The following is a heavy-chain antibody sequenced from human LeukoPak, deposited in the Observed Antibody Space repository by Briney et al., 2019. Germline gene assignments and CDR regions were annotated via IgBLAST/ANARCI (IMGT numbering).Heavy chain of an antibody. Sequence: SETLSLTCAVSGGSISSSNWWSWVRQPPGKGLEWIGEIYHSGSTNYNSSLKSRVTISVDKSKNQFSLKLSSVTAADTAVYYCARWSDYYDSSGYDYWGQGTLVTVSS. CDR1: GGSISSSNW. D-gene: IGHD3-22*01. V-gene: IGHV4-4*02. CDR2: IYHSGST. CDR3: ARWSDYYDSSGYDY. J-gene: IGHJ4*02.